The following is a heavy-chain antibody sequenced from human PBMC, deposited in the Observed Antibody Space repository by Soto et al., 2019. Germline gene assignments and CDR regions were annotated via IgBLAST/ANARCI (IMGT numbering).Heavy chain of an antibody. Sequence: SETLSLTCTVSGGSISSGGYYWSWIRQHPGKGLEWIGYIYYSGSTYYNPSLKSRVTISVDTSKNQFSLKLSSVTAADTAVYYCARDKSPLVDGVLASWFDPWGQESRVTVAS. V-gene: IGHV4-31*03. CDR3: ARDKSPLVDGVLASWFDP. D-gene: IGHD3-3*01. CDR1: GGSISSGGYY. J-gene: IGHJ5*02. CDR2: IYYSGST.